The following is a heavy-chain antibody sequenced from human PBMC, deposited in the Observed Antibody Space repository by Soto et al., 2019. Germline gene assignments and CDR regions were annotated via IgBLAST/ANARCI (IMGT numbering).Heavy chain of an antibody. CDR3: ARSGETTMVTRDY. J-gene: IGHJ4*02. V-gene: IGHV5-10-1*01. D-gene: IGHD5-18*01. CDR2: IDPTDSYT. Sequence: GESLKISCKGSGYSFTRYWISWVRQMPGKGLEWMGMIDPTDSYTNYSPSFQGHVTMSADKSINTAYLQWSSLKASDSAMYYCARSGETTMVTRDYWGQGTLVTXSS. CDR1: GYSFTRYW.